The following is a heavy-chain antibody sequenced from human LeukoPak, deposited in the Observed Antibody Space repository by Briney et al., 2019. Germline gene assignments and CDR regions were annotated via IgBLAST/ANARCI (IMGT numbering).Heavy chain of an antibody. CDR2: INHSGST. CDR1: GGSFSGYY. CDR3: ASRSRAVAPFDY. J-gene: IGHJ4*02. V-gene: IGHV4-34*01. D-gene: IGHD4-23*01. Sequence: SETLSLTCAVYGGSFSGYYWSWIRQPPGKGLEWIGEINHSGSTNYNPSLKSRVTISVDTSKNQFSLKLSSVTAADTAVYYCASRSRAVAPFDYWGQGTLVTVSS.